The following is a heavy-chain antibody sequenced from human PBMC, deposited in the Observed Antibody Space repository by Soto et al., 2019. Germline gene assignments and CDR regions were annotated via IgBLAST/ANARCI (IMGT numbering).Heavy chain of an antibody. J-gene: IGHJ4*02. CDR1: RFTFNSYA. CDR2: ITSSGGRT. Sequence: EVQLLESGGGLVQPGGSLRLSCAASRFTFNSYAMSWVRQAPGKGLEWVSTITSSGGRTYYADSVKGRFTISRDNYKIPLYLQMTSLIAEYTAVYYCAKATYSRDYPYFAYWGQGTLVTVS. CDR3: AKATYSRDYPYFAY. D-gene: IGHD2-15*01. V-gene: IGHV3-23*01.